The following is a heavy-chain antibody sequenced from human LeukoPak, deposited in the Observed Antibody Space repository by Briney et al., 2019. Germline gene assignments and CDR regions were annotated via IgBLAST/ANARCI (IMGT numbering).Heavy chain of an antibody. D-gene: IGHD2-2*01. V-gene: IGHV1-69*13. CDR2: IIPIFGTA. CDR3: ASRLYCSNTRCRNFPFAY. J-gene: IGHJ4*02. CDR1: GGTFSSYA. Sequence: SVKVSCXASGGTFSSYAINWVRQAPGQGLEWMAGIIPIFGTANYAQKFQDRVTITADDSTSTAYMELSSLRSEDTAIYYCASRLYCSNTRCRNFPFAYWGQGTLVTVSS.